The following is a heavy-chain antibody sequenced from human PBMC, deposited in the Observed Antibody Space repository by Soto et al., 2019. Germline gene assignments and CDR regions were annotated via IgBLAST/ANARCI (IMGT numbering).Heavy chain of an antibody. J-gene: IGHJ4*02. CDR1: GGSFSGYY. V-gene: IGHV4-34*01. CDR2: INHSGST. D-gene: IGHD3-9*01. CDR3: ARGLRYFDWLLVRGSVFDY. Sequence: PSETLSLTCAVYGGSFSGYYWSWIRQPPGKGLEWIGEINHSGSTNYNPSLKSRVTISVDTSKNQFSLKLSSVTAADTAVYYCARGLRYFDWLLVRGSVFDYWGQGTLVTVSS.